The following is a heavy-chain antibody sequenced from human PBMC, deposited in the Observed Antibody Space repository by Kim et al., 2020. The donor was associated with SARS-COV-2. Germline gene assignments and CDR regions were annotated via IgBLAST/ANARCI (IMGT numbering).Heavy chain of an antibody. D-gene: IGHD3-9*01. Sequence: SETLSLTCTVSGGSISSSSYYWGWIRQPPGKGLEWIGSIYYSGSTYYNPSLKSRVTISVDTSKNQFSLKLSSVTAADTAVYYCFLLRGRYFDWLSDGAFDIWGQGTMVTVSS. CDR1: GGSISSSSYY. J-gene: IGHJ3*02. CDR2: IYYSGST. CDR3: FLLRGRYFDWLSDGAFDI. V-gene: IGHV4-39*01.